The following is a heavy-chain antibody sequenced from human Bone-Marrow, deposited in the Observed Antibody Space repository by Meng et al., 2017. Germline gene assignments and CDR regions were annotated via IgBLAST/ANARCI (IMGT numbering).Heavy chain of an antibody. D-gene: IGHD6-19*01. Sequence: GGSLRLSCKGSGYSFTSYWIGWVRQMPGKGLEWMGIIYPGDSDTRYSPSFQGQVTISADKSISTAYLQWSSLKASDTAMYYCARPLSIAVDDAFDIWGQGRMVTVSS. CDR3: ARPLSIAVDDAFDI. J-gene: IGHJ3*02. CDR2: IYPGDSDT. V-gene: IGHV5-51*01. CDR1: GYSFTSYW.